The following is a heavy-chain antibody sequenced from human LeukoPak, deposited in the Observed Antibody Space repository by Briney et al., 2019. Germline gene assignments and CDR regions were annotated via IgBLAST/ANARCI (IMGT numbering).Heavy chain of an antibody. CDR1: GFTFSSYG. CDR2: IPHDGSNE. J-gene: IGHJ5*02. D-gene: IGHD2-8*02. V-gene: IGHV3-30*18. Sequence: GGSLRLSCAASGFTFSSYGMHWVRQAPGKGLEWVAVIPHDGSNEFYADSVKGRFTISRDNSKNTLFVHMNSLRPEDTAVYYCANDPNPRGYCSSTGALWFDPRGQGTLVTVSS. CDR3: ANDPNPRGYCSSTGALWFDP.